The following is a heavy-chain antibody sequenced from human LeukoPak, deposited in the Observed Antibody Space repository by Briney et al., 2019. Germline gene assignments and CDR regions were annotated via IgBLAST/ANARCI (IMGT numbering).Heavy chain of an antibody. J-gene: IGHJ6*04. CDR2: IYHSGST. V-gene: IGHV4-38-2*02. CDR3: ARDRIGVDV. Sequence: SETLSLTCAVSGYSISSGYYWGWIRQPPGKGLEWIGSIYHSGSTYYNPSLKSRVTISVDTSKNQFSLKLSSVTAADTAVYYCARDRIGVDVWGKGTTVTVSS. D-gene: IGHD3-10*01. CDR1: GYSISSGYY.